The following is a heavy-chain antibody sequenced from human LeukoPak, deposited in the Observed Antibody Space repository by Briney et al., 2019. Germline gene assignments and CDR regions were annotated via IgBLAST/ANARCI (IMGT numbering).Heavy chain of an antibody. CDR2: ISGSGGST. D-gene: IGHD6-13*01. J-gene: IGHJ4*02. Sequence: PGGSLRLSCAASGFTFSSYEMNWVRQAPGKGLEWVSAISGSGGSTYYADSVKGRFTISRDNSKNTLYLQMNSLRAEDTAVYYCAKGTRYSSSWSYSDYWGQGTLVTVSS. CDR1: GFTFSSYE. V-gene: IGHV3-23*01. CDR3: AKGTRYSSSWSYSDY.